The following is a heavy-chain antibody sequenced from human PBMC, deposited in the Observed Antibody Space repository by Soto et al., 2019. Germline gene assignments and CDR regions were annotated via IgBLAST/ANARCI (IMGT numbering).Heavy chain of an antibody. CDR1: GFTFSSYG. V-gene: IGHV3-33*01. Sequence: QVQLVESGGGVVQPGRSLRLSCAASGFTFSSYGMHWVRQAPGKGLEWVAVIWYDGSNKYYADSVKGRFTISRDNSKNTLYLPMNSLRAEHTAVYYCARDYGTKNYYYYGMDVWGQGTTVTVSS. J-gene: IGHJ6*02. CDR2: IWYDGSNK. D-gene: IGHD1-26*01. CDR3: ARDYGTKNYYYYGMDV.